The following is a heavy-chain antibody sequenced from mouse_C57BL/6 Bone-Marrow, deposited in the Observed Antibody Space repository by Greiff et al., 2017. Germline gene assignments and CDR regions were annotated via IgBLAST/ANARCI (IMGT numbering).Heavy chain of an antibody. CDR1: GFTFSDYG. Sequence: EVQVVESGGGLVKPGGSLKLSCAASGFTFSDYGLHWVRQAPETGLEWVAYISSRCSTIYYADTVKGRFTISRDNAKNTLFLQMTSLRSKDTAMYYCARPNWDGGDYAMDYWGQGTSVSVTS. CDR2: ISSRCSTI. J-gene: IGHJ4*01. V-gene: IGHV5-17*01. D-gene: IGHD4-1*02. CDR3: ARPNWDGGDYAMDY.